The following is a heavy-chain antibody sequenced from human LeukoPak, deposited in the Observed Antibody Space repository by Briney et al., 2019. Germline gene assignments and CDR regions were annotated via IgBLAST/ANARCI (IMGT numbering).Heavy chain of an antibody. J-gene: IGHJ6*03. CDR1: GFTFSSYA. V-gene: IGHV3-23*01. Sequence: PGGSLRLSCAAPGFTFSSYAMSWVPQAPAKGLEWVSAISGSGGSTYYADSVKGRVTISRDNARNSLYLQMNSLRAEDTAVYYCARDQWLVRDHYMDVWGKGTTVIVSS. CDR2: ISGSGGST. D-gene: IGHD6-19*01. CDR3: ARDQWLVRDHYMDV.